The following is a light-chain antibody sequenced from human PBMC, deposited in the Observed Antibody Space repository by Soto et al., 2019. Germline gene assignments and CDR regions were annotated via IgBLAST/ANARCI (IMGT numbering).Light chain of an antibody. J-gene: IGKJ1*01. V-gene: IGKV3-15*01. CDR3: QQRSNWPTWT. CDR1: QSVSSN. CDR2: GAS. Sequence: EIVMTQSPATLSVSPGERATLSCRASQSVSSNLAWYQQKPGQAPRLLIYGASTRATGIPARFSGSGSGTDFTLTISSLEPEDFAVYYCQQRSNWPTWTFGQGTKVDI.